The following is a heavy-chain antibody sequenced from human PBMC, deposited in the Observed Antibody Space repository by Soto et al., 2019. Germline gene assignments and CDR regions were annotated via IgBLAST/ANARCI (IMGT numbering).Heavy chain of an antibody. CDR1: GGSISSYY. D-gene: IGHD6-13*01. J-gene: IGHJ4*02. CDR3: ARVGIAAAGRGYFDY. V-gene: IGHV4-59*01. Sequence: QVQLQESGPGLVKPSETLSLTCTVSGGSISSYYWSWIRQPPGKGLEWIGYSYYSGSTNYNPSLNRRITRSVDTYKNQFSLKLSSVTAADTAVYYCARVGIAAAGRGYFDYWGQGTLVTVSS. CDR2: SYYSGST.